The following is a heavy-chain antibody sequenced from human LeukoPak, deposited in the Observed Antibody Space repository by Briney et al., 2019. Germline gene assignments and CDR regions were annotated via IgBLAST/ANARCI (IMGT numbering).Heavy chain of an antibody. V-gene: IGHV3-23*01. CDR3: AAQYQLLFVVDY. J-gene: IGHJ4*02. D-gene: IGHD2-2*01. CDR2: ISGSGGST. CDR1: GFTFSSYA. Sequence: GGSLRLSCAASGFTFSSYAMSWVRQAPGKGLEWVSAISGSGGSTYYADSVKGRFTISRDNSKNTLYLQMNSLRAEDTAVYYCAAQYQLLFVVDYWGQGTLVTVSS.